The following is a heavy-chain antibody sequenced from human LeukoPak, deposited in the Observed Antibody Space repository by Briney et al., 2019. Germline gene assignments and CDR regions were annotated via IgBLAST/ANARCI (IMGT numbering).Heavy chain of an antibody. Sequence: PSETLSLTCTVSGGSISSGGYYWSWIRQHPGKGLEWIGYIYYSGSTYYNPSLKSRVTVSLDTSKNQFSLTLNSVTAADAAVYYCVTRIDRSKSGYWGQGTLVTVSS. J-gene: IGHJ4*02. V-gene: IGHV4-31*03. CDR2: IYYSGST. CDR3: VTRIDRSKSGY. D-gene: IGHD2-2*01. CDR1: GGSISSGGYY.